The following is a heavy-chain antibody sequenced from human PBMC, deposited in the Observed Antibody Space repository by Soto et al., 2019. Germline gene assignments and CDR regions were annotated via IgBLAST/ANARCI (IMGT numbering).Heavy chain of an antibody. CDR1: RYTLTELS. J-gene: IGHJ6*02. CDR3: ATDTDILRPYYYGMDV. D-gene: IGHD2-8*01. CDR2: FDPEDGET. V-gene: IGHV1-24*01. Sequence: GASANVSCKVSRYTLTELSMKWVRQSHRKGLEGMGGFDPEDGETIYAQKFQGRFTMTEDSSTDTAYMELSSLRSEDTAVYYCATDTDILRPYYYGMDVWGQGTTVTVSS.